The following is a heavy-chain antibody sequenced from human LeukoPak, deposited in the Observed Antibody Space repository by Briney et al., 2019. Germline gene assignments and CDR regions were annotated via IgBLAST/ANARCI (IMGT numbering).Heavy chain of an antibody. CDR2: IYSGGST. D-gene: IGHD1-26*01. CDR1: GFTVRSNY. CDR3: ATWEDSGTYYQRAAFDI. J-gene: IGHJ3*02. Sequence: GGSLRLSCAVSGFTVRSNYMSWVRQAPGKGLEWVSVIYSGGSTYYADSVKGRFIISRDNSKNTLYLQMSSLRVEDTAVYYRATWEDSGTYYQRAAFDIWGQGTMVTVSS. V-gene: IGHV3-53*01.